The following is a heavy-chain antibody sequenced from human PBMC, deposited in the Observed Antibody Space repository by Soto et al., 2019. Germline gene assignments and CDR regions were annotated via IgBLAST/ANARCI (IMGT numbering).Heavy chain of an antibody. D-gene: IGHD3-9*01. Sequence: EVQLVESGGGLVKPGGSLRLSCAASGFTFSSYSMNWVRQAPGKGLEWVSSISSSSSYIYYADSVKGRFTISRDNDKNSLYLQMNSLRAEDTAVYYCARNHYDILTGRNDAFDIWGQGTMVTVSS. CDR3: ARNHYDILTGRNDAFDI. CDR2: ISSSSSYI. J-gene: IGHJ3*02. CDR1: GFTFSSYS. V-gene: IGHV3-21*01.